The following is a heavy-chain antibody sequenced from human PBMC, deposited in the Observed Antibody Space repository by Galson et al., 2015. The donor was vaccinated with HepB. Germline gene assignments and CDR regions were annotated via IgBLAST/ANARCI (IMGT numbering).Heavy chain of an antibody. V-gene: IGHV3-9*01. CDR2: ISWNSGSI. CDR1: GFPFDDYG. D-gene: IGHD6-13*01. CDR3: AKDARTIAGSGALFYYHYYMDV. J-gene: IGHJ6*03. Sequence: SLRLSCAASGFPFDDYGMHWVRQAPGKGLEWVSGISWNSGSIGYADSVRGRFTMSRDNAKNSLYLQMNSLRAEDTALYFCAKDARTIAGSGALFYYHYYMDVWGKGTTVTVSS.